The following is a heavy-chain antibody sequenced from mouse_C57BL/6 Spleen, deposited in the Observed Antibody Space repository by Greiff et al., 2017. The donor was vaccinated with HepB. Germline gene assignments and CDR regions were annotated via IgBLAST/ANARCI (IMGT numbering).Heavy chain of an antibody. CDR2: INPGSGGT. CDR1: GYAFTNYL. CDR3: ARWGLLDAMDY. J-gene: IGHJ4*01. Sequence: VQLQQSGAELVRPGTSVKVSCKASGYAFTNYLIEWVKQRPGQGLEWIGVINPGSGGTNYNEKFKGKATLTADKSSSTAYMQLSSLTSEDSAVYFCARWGLLDAMDYWGQGTSVTVSS. D-gene: IGHD2-3*01. V-gene: IGHV1-54*01.